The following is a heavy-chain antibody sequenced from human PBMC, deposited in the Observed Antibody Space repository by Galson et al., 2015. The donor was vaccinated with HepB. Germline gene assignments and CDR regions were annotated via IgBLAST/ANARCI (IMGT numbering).Heavy chain of an antibody. CDR1: GYTFTSYG. V-gene: IGHV1-18*01. CDR2: ISAYNGNT. D-gene: IGHD6-19*01. J-gene: IGHJ4*02. Sequence: SVKVSCKASGYTFTSYGISWVRQAPGQGLEWMGWISAYNGNTNYAQKLQGRVTLATDTSTSTAYMELRSLRSDDTAVYYCARDPVAGSFDYWGQGTLVTVSS. CDR3: ARDPVAGSFDY.